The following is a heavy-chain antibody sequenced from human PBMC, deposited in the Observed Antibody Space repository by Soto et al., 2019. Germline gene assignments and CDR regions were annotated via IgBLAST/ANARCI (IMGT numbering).Heavy chain of an antibody. J-gene: IGHJ3*01. CDR2: IYAGDSDT. D-gene: IGHD6-6*01. CDR1: GYRFSSYW. CDR3: ARQEYSSWSPAFDF. V-gene: IGHV5-51*01. Sequence: GDSLKISCKGSGYRFSSYWIGWVRQMPGKGLEWMGIIYAGDSDTRYSPSFQGQVTISADKSFSTAYLQWSSLKASDTAMYYCARQEYSSWSPAFDFWGQGTMVTVSS.